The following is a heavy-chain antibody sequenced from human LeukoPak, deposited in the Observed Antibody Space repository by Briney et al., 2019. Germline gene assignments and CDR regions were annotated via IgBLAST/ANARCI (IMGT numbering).Heavy chain of an antibody. CDR2: INPNSGGT. Sequence: SVKVSCKASGYTFTGYYMHWVRQAPGQGLEWMGWINPNSGGTNYAQKFQGRVTMTRDTSISTAYMELSRLRSDDTAVYYCAEAPKYCSGGSCYSFYFDYWGQGTLVTVSS. J-gene: IGHJ4*02. V-gene: IGHV1-2*02. CDR1: GYTFTGYY. CDR3: AEAPKYCSGGSCYSFYFDY. D-gene: IGHD2-15*01.